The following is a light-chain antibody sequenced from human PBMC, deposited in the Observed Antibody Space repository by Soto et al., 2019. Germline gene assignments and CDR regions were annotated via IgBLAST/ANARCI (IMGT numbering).Light chain of an antibody. CDR2: GAS. CDR1: QSVGSSN. V-gene: IGKV3-15*01. J-gene: IGKJ1*01. CDR3: QQYNNWWT. Sequence: EVVLTQSPGTLSLSPGERATLSCRASQSVGSSNLAWYQQKPGQAPRLLIYGASTRATGIPARFSGSGSGTEFTLTISSLQSEDFAVYYCQQYNNWWTFGQGTKVDI.